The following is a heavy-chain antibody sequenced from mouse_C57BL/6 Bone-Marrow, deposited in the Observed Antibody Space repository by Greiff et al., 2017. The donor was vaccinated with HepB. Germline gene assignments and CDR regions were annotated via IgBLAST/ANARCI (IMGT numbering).Heavy chain of an antibody. CDR3: AKVPVYYGSSYWYFDV. D-gene: IGHD1-1*01. Sequence: QVQLQQSGPGLVQPSQSLSITCTVSGFSLTSYGVHWVRQSPGKGLEWLGVIWRGGSTDYNAAFMSRLSITKDNSKSHVFFKMNSLQADDTAIYYCAKVPVYYGSSYWYFDVWGTGTTVTVSS. CDR1: GFSLTSYG. J-gene: IGHJ1*03. CDR2: IWRGGST. V-gene: IGHV2-5*01.